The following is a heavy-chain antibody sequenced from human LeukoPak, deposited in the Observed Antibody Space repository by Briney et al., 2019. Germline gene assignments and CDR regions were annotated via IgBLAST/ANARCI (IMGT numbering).Heavy chain of an antibody. CDR2: INHSGST. CDR1: GGSISSYY. D-gene: IGHD4-17*01. J-gene: IGHJ4*02. Sequence: SETLSLTCTVSGGSISSYYWSWIRQPPGKGLEWIGEINHSGSTNYNPSLKSRVTISVDTSKNQFSLKLSSVTAADTAVYYCAGGDGEEDYWGQGTLVTVSS. V-gene: IGHV4-34*01. CDR3: AGGDGEEDY.